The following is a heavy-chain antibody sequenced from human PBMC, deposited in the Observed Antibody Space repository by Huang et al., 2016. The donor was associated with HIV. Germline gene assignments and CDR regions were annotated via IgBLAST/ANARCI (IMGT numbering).Heavy chain of an antibody. CDR2: ISGYNGNT. J-gene: IGHJ4*02. CDR1: GNTFSGYG. Sequence: QVQLVQSGAEVKKPGASVKVSCKDSGNTFSGYGSSWVRQAPGQGLEWMGWISGYNGNTNYVENLQGRVTMTTDTSTSTAYMELRSLRSDDTAVYYCARDRRPYSGSYLGYWGQGTLVTVSS. CDR3: ARDRRPYSGSYLGY. V-gene: IGHV1-18*04. D-gene: IGHD1-26*01.